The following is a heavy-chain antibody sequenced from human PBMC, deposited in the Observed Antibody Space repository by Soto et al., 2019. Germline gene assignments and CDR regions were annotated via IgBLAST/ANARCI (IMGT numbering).Heavy chain of an antibody. CDR3: ARGSVGYNWFDP. CDR2: IYYSGST. D-gene: IGHD3-10*01. J-gene: IGHJ5*02. V-gene: IGHV4-31*03. CDR1: GGSISSGGYY. Sequence: SETLSLTCTVSGGSISSGGYYWSWIRQHPGKGLEWIGYIYYSGSTYYNPSLKSRVTISVDTSKNQFSLKLSSVTAADTAVYYCARGSVGYNWFDPWGQGTLVTVSS.